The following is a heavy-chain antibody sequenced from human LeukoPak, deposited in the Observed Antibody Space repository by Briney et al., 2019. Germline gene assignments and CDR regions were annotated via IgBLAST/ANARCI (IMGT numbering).Heavy chain of an antibody. CDR1: GFTFDEYG. V-gene: IGHV3-23*01. J-gene: IGHJ4*02. CDR3: AKDRVPLAARPLHFDY. CDR2: ISGSGGST. Sequence: GGSLRLSCAASGFTFDEYGMSWVRDAPGKGLKWLKAISGSGGSTYYADSVKGRFTISRDNSKNTLYLQMNSLRAEDTAVYYCAKDRVPLAARPLHFDYWGQGTLVTVSS. D-gene: IGHD6-6*01.